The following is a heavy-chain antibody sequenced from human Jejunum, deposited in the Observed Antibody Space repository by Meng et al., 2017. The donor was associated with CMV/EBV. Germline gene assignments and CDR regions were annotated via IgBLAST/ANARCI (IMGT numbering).Heavy chain of an antibody. J-gene: IGHJ4*02. CDR1: VFTFTNSP. Sequence: AASVFTFTNSPIHWVRQAPGKGLGWVALISYDGGNEYYADSVKGRFTISRDSSKSTLYLQMNSLRGEDSAIYYCARENDYSNYFDQWGRGTLVTVSS. CDR2: ISYDGGNE. CDR3: ARENDYSNYFDQ. V-gene: IGHV3-30-3*01. D-gene: IGHD4-11*01.